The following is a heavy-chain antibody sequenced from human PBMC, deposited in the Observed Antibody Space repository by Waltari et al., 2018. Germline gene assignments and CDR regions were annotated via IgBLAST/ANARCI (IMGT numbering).Heavy chain of an antibody. D-gene: IGHD3-22*01. CDR3: AKDREYYYDSSGMGYYFDY. CDR1: GFTFSSYA. CDR2: ISGSGGST. Sequence: EVQLLESGGGLVQPGGSLRLSCAASGFTFSSYAMIWVRQAPGQGREWVSAISGSGGSTYYADSVKGRFNISRDNSKNTLYLQMNSLRAEDTAVYYCAKDREYYYDSSGMGYYFDYWGQGTLVTVSS. V-gene: IGHV3-23*01. J-gene: IGHJ4*02.